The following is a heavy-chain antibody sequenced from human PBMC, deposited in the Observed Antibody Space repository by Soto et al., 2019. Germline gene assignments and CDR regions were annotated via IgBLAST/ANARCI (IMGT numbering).Heavy chain of an antibody. CDR2: ISSSSYI. J-gene: IGHJ3*02. Sequence: GGSLRLSCAASGFTFSSYSMNWVRQAPGKGLEWVSSISSSSYIYYADSVKGRFTISRDNAKNSLYLQMNSLRAEDTAVYYCARVVVVSRGDAFDIWGQGTMVTVSS. CDR3: ARVVVVSRGDAFDI. V-gene: IGHV3-21*01. CDR1: GFTFSSYS. D-gene: IGHD2-15*01.